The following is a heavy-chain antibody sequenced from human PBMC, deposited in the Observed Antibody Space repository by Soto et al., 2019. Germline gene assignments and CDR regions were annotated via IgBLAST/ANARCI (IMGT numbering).Heavy chain of an antibody. Sequence: HPVGSLRLSCTASGFTFGDYAMSWFRQAPGKGLEWVGFIRSKAYGGTTEYAASVKGRFTISRDDSKSIAYLQMNSLKTEDTAVYYCTSKAPDTAVNYYYYGMDVWGQGTTVTVSS. D-gene: IGHD5-18*01. CDR1: GFTFGDYA. V-gene: IGHV3-49*03. CDR3: TSKAPDTAVNYYYYGMDV. J-gene: IGHJ6*02. CDR2: IRSKAYGGTT.